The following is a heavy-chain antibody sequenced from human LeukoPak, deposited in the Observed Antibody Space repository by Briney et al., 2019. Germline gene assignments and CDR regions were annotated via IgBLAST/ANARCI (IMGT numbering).Heavy chain of an antibody. CDR2: LYTSGST. V-gene: IGHV4-61*02. Sequence: SETLSLTCNVSGASISSGNYFWSWIRQPAGKGLQWIGRLYTSGSTDYNPSLKSRVTTSGDTPKNQFSLKLSSVTAADTAVYYCARTAKPQPGDSSGSLHDYWGQGTLVTVSS. CDR3: ARTAKPQPGDSSGSLHDY. D-gene: IGHD3-22*01. CDR1: GASISSGNYF. J-gene: IGHJ4*02.